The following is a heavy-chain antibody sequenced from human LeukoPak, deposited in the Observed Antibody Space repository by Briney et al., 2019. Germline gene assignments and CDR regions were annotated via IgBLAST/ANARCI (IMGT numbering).Heavy chain of an antibody. D-gene: IGHD3-22*01. CDR3: ARGDYYDSSGYYDY. J-gene: IGHJ4*02. Sequence: SETLSLTCAVYGGSFSGYYWSWIRQPPGKGLEWIGEINHSGSTNYDPSLKSRVTISVDTSKNQFSLKLSSVTAADTAVYYCARGDYYDSSGYYDYWGQGSLVTDSS. CDR2: INHSGST. V-gene: IGHV4-34*01. CDR1: GGSFSGYY.